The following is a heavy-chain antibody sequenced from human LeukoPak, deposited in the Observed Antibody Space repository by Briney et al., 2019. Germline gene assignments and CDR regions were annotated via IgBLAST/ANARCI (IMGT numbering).Heavy chain of an antibody. CDR1: GFTFSSYG. CDR3: AKDMRPIVVVPAAMRPDY. V-gene: IGHV3-30*02. D-gene: IGHD2-2*01. J-gene: IGHJ4*02. Sequence: PGGSLRLSCAASGFTFSSYGMHWVRQAPGKGLEWVAFIRYDGSNKYYADSVKGRSTISRDNSKNTLYLQMNSLRAEDTAVYYCAKDMRPIVVVPAAMRPDYWGQGTLVTVSS. CDR2: IRYDGSNK.